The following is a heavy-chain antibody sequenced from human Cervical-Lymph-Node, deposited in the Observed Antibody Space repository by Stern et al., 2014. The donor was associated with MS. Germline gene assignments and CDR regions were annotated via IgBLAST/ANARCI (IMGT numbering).Heavy chain of an antibody. J-gene: IGHJ4*02. V-gene: IGHV3-30*18. Sequence: MQLVESGGGVVQPGRPLKLSCAASRFTFSSCGMHWVRQAPGKGLEWVAVISAGGSLQYYADSVKGRFTISRDNTKNTLYLQIDRLRAEDTGVYYCAKERAHADWGFDSWGQGTLVTVSS. CDR1: RFTFSSCG. D-gene: IGHD3-9*01. CDR2: ISAGGSLQ. CDR3: AKERAHADWGFDS.